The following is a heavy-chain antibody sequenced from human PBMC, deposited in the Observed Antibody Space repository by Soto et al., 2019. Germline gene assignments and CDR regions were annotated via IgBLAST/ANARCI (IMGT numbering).Heavy chain of an antibody. CDR2: IYSGGST. Sequence: EVQLVESGGGLVQPGGSLRLSCAASGFTVSSNYMSWVRQAPGKGLEWVSVIYSGGSTYYADSVKGRFTISRHNSKNTLYLQMNSLRTEDTAVYYCARDQYSSGFNWFDPWGQGTLVTVSS. CDR3: ARDQYSSGFNWFDP. J-gene: IGHJ5*02. D-gene: IGHD6-19*01. CDR1: GFTVSSNY. V-gene: IGHV3-53*04.